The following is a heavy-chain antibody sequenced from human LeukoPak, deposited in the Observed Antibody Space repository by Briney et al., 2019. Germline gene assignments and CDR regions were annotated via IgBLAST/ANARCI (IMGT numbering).Heavy chain of an antibody. CDR1: GITFSSCA. J-gene: IGHJ4*02. CDR2: ISGGGVST. D-gene: IGHD6-13*01. CDR3: ARRGSSWYFDY. Sequence: PGGPLRLSCAASGITFSSCAMSWVRQAPGKGLEWVSAISGGGVSTYYADSVKGRFTISRDNSKNTLYLQMNSLIGEDTAVYYCARRGSSWYFDYWGQGTLVTVSS. V-gene: IGHV3-23*01.